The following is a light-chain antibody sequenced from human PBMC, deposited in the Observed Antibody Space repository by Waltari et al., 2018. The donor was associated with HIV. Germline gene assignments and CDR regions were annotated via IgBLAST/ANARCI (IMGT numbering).Light chain of an antibody. CDR1: TSHIGENF. Sequence: QSVLTQPPSVSAAPGQKVTIPCSGSTSHIGENFVSWYQQLPATAPRLLIYENHHRPSGTPDRFSGSKSGTSATLGITGLQAGDEAVYFCGTWDNSLSAGVFGGGTRLTVL. CDR2: ENH. V-gene: IGLV1-51*02. CDR3: GTWDNSLSAGV. J-gene: IGLJ2*01.